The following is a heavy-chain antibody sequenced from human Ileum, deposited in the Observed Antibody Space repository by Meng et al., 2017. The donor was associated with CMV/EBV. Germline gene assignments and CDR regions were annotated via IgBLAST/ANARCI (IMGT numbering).Heavy chain of an antibody. J-gene: IGHJ6*02. Sequence: GESLKISCAASGFTFSSYWMSWVRQAPGKGLEWVTNIKQDGSEKYYVDSVKGRFTISRDNAKNSLYLQMNSLRAEDTAVYYCTSLGIYYYYGADVWGQGPTVTVSS. V-gene: IGHV3-7*01. CDR2: IKQDGSEK. CDR3: TSLGIYYYYGADV. D-gene: IGHD7-27*01. CDR1: GFTFSSYW.